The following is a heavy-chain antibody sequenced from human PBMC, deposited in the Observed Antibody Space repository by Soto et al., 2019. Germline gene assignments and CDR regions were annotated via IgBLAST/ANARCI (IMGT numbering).Heavy chain of an antibody. CDR1: GDSITSGGYS. V-gene: IGHV4-30-2*01. CDR2: IYHSGTT. D-gene: IGHD4-17*01. Sequence: SETLSLTCTVSGDSITSGGYSWTWIRQPPGKGLEWIGYIYHSGTTNYNPSLKSRVTLSVDRSKNQFSLNLKSVTAADTAVYYCAREMTAVTATGDWFDPWGQGILVTVSS. J-gene: IGHJ5*02. CDR3: AREMTAVTATGDWFDP.